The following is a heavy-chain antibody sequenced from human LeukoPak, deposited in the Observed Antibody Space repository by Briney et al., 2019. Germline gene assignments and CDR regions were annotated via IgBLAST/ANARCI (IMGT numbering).Heavy chain of an antibody. Sequence: SETLSLTCTVSGGSISSGSYYWSWIRQPAGKGLEWIGRIYTSGSTNYNPSLKSRVTISVDTSKNQFSLKLSSVTAADTPVYYCAREDSSGYYYGRLDYWGQGTLVTVSS. CDR1: GGSISSGSYY. CDR2: IYTSGST. D-gene: IGHD3-22*01. CDR3: AREDSSGYYYGRLDY. J-gene: IGHJ4*02. V-gene: IGHV4-61*02.